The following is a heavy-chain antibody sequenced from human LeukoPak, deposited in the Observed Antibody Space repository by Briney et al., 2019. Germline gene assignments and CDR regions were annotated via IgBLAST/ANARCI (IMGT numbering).Heavy chain of an antibody. Sequence: GASVKLSCKASGGTFSSYSISWVRQAPGQGLEWMGGIIPIFGTENYAQKFQGRVTITADKSTSTAYMELSSLRSEDTAVYYCASTPPYWSSGWYSRYYYYYYMDVWGKGTTVTVSS. CDR3: ASTPPYWSSGWYSRYYYYYYMDV. CDR2: IIPIFGTE. D-gene: IGHD6-19*01. CDR1: GGTFSSYS. J-gene: IGHJ6*03. V-gene: IGHV1-69*06.